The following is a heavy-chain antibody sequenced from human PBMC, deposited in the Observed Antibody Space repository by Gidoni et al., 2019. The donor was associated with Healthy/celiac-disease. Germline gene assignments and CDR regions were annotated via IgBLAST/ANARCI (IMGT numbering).Heavy chain of an antibody. CDR3: ARGWGSFQVPAAIVRPYYYGMDV. CDR1: GGSFSGSY. CDR2: INHSGST. J-gene: IGHJ6*02. D-gene: IGHD2-2*01. V-gene: IGHV4-34*01. Sequence: QVQLQQWGAGLLKPSETLSLTCAVYGGSFSGSYWSWIRQPPGKGLEWIGEINHSGSTNYNPSLKSRVTISVDTSKNQFSLKLSSVTAADTAVYYCARGWGSFQVPAAIVRPYYYGMDVWGQGTTVTVSS.